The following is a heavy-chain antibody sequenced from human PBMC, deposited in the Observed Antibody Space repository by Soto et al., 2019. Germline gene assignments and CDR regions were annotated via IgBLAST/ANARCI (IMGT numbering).Heavy chain of an antibody. J-gene: IGHJ4*02. D-gene: IGHD5-12*01. V-gene: IGHV4-30-2*01. CDR1: GGSIISGGYS. Sequence: KSSETLSLTCAVSGGSIISGGYSWSWIRQPPGKGLEWLGYIYHSGSTFYSPSLKSRVTISVDRSKNHFSLKLNSVTAADTAMYYCARAGYSGYDLTFDYWGQGALVTVSS. CDR2: IYHSGST. CDR3: ARAGYSGYDLTFDY.